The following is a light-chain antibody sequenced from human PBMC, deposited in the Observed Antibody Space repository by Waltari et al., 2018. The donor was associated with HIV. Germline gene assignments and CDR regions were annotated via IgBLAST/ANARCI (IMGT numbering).Light chain of an antibody. V-gene: IGLV2-14*01. CDR3: TSYTSISPLAI. CDR2: GVT. CDR1: SSDIGGYDY. Sequence: QSALTQPASVSGSPGQSITISCNGTSSDIGGYDYFPWYQQYPGKAPKLIIFGVTNRPSGVSTRFSGSKSGNMASLTISGLQAEDEADYYCTSYTSISPLAIFGGGTQVTVL. J-gene: IGLJ7*01.